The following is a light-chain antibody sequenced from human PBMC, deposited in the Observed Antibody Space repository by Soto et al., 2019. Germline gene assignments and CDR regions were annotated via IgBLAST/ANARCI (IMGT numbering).Light chain of an antibody. CDR2: GAS. V-gene: IGKV3-20*01. CDR3: QQYGNSLWT. Sequence: EIVLTQSPGTLSLSPGERATLSCRASQTVSSIHLAWYRQKAGQAPRLLIYGASTRATGIPDRFSGSGFGTDFTLTISRLEPEDFAVYYCQQYGNSLWTFGQGTKVECK. CDR1: QTVSSIH. J-gene: IGKJ1*01.